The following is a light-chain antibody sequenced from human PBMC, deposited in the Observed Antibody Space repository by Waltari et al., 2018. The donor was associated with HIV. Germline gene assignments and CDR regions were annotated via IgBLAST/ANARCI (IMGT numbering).Light chain of an antibody. CDR3: QHYNSYPWT. CDR1: QSISSW. CDR2: KAS. Sequence: DIQMTQSPSTLSASVGDRVTITCRASQSISSWLAWYQQKPGKAPNLLIYKASSLESGVPSMFSGSGSGTEVTLTISSLQPDDFATYYCQHYNSYPWTFGQGTKVEIK. V-gene: IGKV1-5*03. J-gene: IGKJ1*01.